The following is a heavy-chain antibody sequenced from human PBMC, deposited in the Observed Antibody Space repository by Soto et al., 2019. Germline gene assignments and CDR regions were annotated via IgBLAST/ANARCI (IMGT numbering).Heavy chain of an antibody. CDR3: ARKAWVRFDY. Sequence: SETLSLTCAVSGDSISSSVWWTWVRQPPGKGLEWIGEVFHTGDTYFNPSLRSRVAMSVGKSTNEFSLKVTSVTAADTAIYYCARKAWVRFDYWGQGALVTVSS. CDR2: VFHTGDT. V-gene: IGHV4-4*02. D-gene: IGHD7-27*01. CDR1: GDSISSSVW. J-gene: IGHJ4*02.